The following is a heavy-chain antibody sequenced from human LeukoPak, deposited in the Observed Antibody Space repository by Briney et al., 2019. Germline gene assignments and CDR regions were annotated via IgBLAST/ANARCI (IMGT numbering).Heavy chain of an antibody. J-gene: IGHJ4*02. Sequence: VRSLRLSRAASGFTFDDYAMHWVRQAPGKGLEWVSGISWNSGSIGYADSVKGRFTISRDDAKNSLYLQMNSLRAEDMALYYCAKSGTSGYAFDYWGQGTLVTVSS. D-gene: IGHD3-22*01. V-gene: IGHV3-9*03. CDR1: GFTFDDYA. CDR3: AKSGTSGYAFDY. CDR2: ISWNSGSI.